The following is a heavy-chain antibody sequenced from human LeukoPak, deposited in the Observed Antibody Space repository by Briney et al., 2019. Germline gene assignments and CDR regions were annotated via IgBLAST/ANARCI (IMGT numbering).Heavy chain of an antibody. J-gene: IGHJ4*02. CDR1: GFTFSTYN. V-gene: IGHV3-30*02. CDR3: ARDRYSSGWAYFDY. CDR2: IQNDGSNK. D-gene: IGHD6-19*01. Sequence: GSLRLSCAASGFTFSTYNMHWVRQAPGKGLEWVAFIQNDGSNKYYGDSVKGRFTISRDNSKNTLYLQMNSLRAEDTAVYYCARDRYSSGWAYFDYWGQGTLVTVSS.